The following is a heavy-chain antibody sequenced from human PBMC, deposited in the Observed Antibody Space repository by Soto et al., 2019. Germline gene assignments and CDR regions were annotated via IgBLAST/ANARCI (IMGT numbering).Heavy chain of an antibody. Sequence: SETLSLTCTVSGGSISSGGYYWSWIRQPPGKGLEWIGYIYYSGSTYYNPSLKSRVTISVDTSKNQFSLKLSSVTAADTAVYYCASQVATTVTTVYGMDVWGQGTTVTVSS. CDR2: IYYSGST. CDR3: ASQVATTVTTVYGMDV. V-gene: IGHV4-31*03. CDR1: GGSISSGGYY. D-gene: IGHD4-17*01. J-gene: IGHJ6*02.